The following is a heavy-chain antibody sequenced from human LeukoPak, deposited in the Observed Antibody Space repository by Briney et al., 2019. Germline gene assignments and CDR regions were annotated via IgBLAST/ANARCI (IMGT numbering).Heavy chain of an antibody. CDR1: GFAFSTYW. D-gene: IGHD6-19*01. CDR2: INPEGAST. CDR3: ARGTAITAGIDF. V-gene: IGHV3-74*01. J-gene: IGHJ4*02. Sequence: SGGSLRLSCTASGFAFSTYWMFWVRQAPGKGLVWVSQINPEGASTTYGDPAKGRFTASRDNAKNAPHLQMNSLRVDDTAVYYCARGTAITAGIDFWGQGTLVTVSS.